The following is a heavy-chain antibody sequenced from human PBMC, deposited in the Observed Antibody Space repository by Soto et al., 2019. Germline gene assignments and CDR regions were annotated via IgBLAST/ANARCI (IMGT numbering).Heavy chain of an antibody. CDR2: VSGYNDKT. V-gene: IGHV1-18*04. Sequence: ASVKVSCKASGYTFTNHGISWVRQAPGQGLEWVGWVSGYNDKTKSAQKFQGRVTMTTDTSTSTAYMELRRLRSDDTAVYYCARDFYPVAYFFDYWGQGTLVTVSS. CDR3: ARDFYPVAYFFDY. J-gene: IGHJ4*02. CDR1: GYTFTNHG. D-gene: IGHD2-21*01.